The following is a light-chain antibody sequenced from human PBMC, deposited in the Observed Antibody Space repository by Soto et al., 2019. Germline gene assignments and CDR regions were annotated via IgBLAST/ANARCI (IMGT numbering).Light chain of an antibody. Sequence: QSALTQPPSASGSPGQSVTISCTGTSSDVGGYNYVSWYQHHPGKAPQLMIYEVSKRPSGVPDRFSGSKSGNTASLTVSGLQAEDEADYYCRSYAGSNNFVFGGGTKVTVL. J-gene: IGLJ3*02. CDR1: SSDVGGYNY. CDR2: EVS. CDR3: RSYAGSNNFV. V-gene: IGLV2-8*01.